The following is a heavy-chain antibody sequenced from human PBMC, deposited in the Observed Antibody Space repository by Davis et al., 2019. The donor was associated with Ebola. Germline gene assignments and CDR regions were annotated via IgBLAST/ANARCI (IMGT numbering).Heavy chain of an antibody. V-gene: IGHV3-48*01. Sequence: GGSLRLSCAASGFTFSSYSMNWVRQAPGKGLEWVSYISSSSSTIYYADSVKGRFTISRDNSKNTLYLQMNSLRVEDSAVYYCARSPGIRLWGFDPWGQGTLVTVSS. D-gene: IGHD2/OR15-2a*01. J-gene: IGHJ5*02. CDR2: ISSSSSTI. CDR1: GFTFSSYS. CDR3: ARSPGIRLWGFDP.